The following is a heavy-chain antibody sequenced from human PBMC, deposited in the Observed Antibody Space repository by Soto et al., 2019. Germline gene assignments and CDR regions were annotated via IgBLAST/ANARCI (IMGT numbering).Heavy chain of an antibody. D-gene: IGHD5-12*01. Sequence: QITLKESGPTLVKPTQTLTLTCTFSGFSLTTSGVGVGWIRQPPGKAPEWLALVYWDADTRYSSPLKSRLTITKDTSKNQVVLTMTNMDPVDTATYYCAYTGPTTHPFDYWGKGTLVTVSS. J-gene: IGHJ4*02. CDR1: GFSLTTSGVG. CDR3: AYTGPTTHPFDY. CDR2: VYWDADT. V-gene: IGHV2-5*02.